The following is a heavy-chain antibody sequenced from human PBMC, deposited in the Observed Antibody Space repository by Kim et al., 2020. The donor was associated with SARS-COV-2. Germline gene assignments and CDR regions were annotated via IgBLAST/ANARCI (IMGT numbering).Heavy chain of an antibody. V-gene: IGHV3-23*01. CDR3: ASKDYYDSSGYFGY. Sequence: GGSLRLSCAASGFTFSSYAMSWVRQAPGKGLEWVSAISGSGGSTYYADSVKGRFTISRDNSKNTLYLQMNSLRAEDTAVYYCASKDYYDSSGYFGYWGQGTLVTVSS. CDR2: ISGSGGST. D-gene: IGHD3-22*01. CDR1: GFTFSSYA. J-gene: IGHJ4*02.